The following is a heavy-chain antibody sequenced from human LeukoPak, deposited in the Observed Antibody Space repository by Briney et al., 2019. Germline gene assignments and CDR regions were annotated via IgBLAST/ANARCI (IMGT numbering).Heavy chain of an antibody. CDR2: ISSSSSYI. V-gene: IGHV3-21*01. J-gene: IGHJ4*02. CDR1: GFTFSSYS. CDR3: ARDVGAYGYFDY. D-gene: IGHD1-26*01. Sequence: GGSLRLSCAASGFTFSSYSMNWVRQAPGKGLEWVSSISSSSSYIYHADSVKGRFTISRDNAKNSLYLQMNSLRAEDTAVYYCARDVGAYGYFDYWGQGTLVTVSS.